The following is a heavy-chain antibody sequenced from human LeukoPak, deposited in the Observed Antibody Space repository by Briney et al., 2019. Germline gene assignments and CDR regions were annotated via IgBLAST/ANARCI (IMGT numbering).Heavy chain of an antibody. J-gene: IGHJ4*02. CDR1: GYTFTGDY. D-gene: IGHD6-6*01. CDR3: ARDLGVQQLGIDY. V-gene: IGHV1-2*02. Sequence: ASVKVSCKASGYTFTGDYMHWVRQAPGQGLEWMGWINPNSGGTNYAQKFQGRVTMTRDTSISTAYMELSRLRSDDTAVYYCARDLGVQQLGIDYWGQGTLVTVSS. CDR2: INPNSGGT.